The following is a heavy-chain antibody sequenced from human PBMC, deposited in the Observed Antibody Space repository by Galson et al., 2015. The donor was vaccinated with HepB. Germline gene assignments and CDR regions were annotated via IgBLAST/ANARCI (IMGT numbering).Heavy chain of an antibody. CDR1: GGSITTEDW. Sequence: TLSLTCTVSGGSITTEDWWSWVRQPPGKRLEWIGQIFHSGDTHYNPSLNSRVTMSVDTSKNQFSLKLSSVTAADTAIYYCARDWIRDGASYYSDYWGQGTLVTVSS. CDR2: IFHSGDT. V-gene: IGHV4-4*02. D-gene: IGHD5-24*01. J-gene: IGHJ4*02. CDR3: ARDWIRDGASYYSDY.